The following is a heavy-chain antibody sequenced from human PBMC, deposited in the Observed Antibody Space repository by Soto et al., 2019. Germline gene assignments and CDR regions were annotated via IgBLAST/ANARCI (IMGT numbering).Heavy chain of an antibody. Sequence: SETLGLGCSFSGRSISFRISCWGWIRQPPGKGTEWIRRVHYSGLVYYNPSLKSRVTILQDAPKNQFSLQLSSMTAEETAVYYCARLGTADYSMRGQFDSWGQGTMVTVSS. CDR3: ARLGTADYSMRGQFDS. V-gene: IGHV4-39*01. D-gene: IGHD4-4*01. J-gene: IGHJ4*02. CDR2: VHYSGLV. CDR1: GRSISFRISC.